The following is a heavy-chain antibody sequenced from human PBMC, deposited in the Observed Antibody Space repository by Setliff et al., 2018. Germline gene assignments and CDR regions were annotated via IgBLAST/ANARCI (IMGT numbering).Heavy chain of an antibody. D-gene: IGHD3-3*01. Sequence: ASVKVSCKDSGYTFSTYGISWVRQAPGQGLEWMGWISAYNGNTNYAQKLQGRVTMTTDTSTSTAYMELRSLRSDDTAVYYCARDTFGRGLNYYYYYMDVWGKGTTVTVSS. CDR1: GYTFSTYG. J-gene: IGHJ6*03. CDR2: ISAYNGNT. V-gene: IGHV1-18*01. CDR3: ARDTFGRGLNYYYYYMDV.